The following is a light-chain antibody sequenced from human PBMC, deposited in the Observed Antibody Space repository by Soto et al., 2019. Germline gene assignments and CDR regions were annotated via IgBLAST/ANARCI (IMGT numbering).Light chain of an antibody. V-gene: IGKV1-5*03. J-gene: IGKJ2*01. CDR3: QQYQSDSYT. Sequence: DIQMTQSPSTLPASVGDTITIACRASHDVSQWLAWYQHKSGQAPKLLVYKASTLDSGVSPRFSGRGSGTDFSLSIRVLQPEDSGTYYCQQYQSDSYTFGQGTQVEI. CDR2: KAS. CDR1: HDVSQW.